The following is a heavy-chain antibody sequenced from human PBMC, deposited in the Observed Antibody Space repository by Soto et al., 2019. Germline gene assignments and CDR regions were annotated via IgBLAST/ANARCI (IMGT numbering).Heavy chain of an antibody. V-gene: IGHV1-18*01. Sequence: QVQLVQSGAEVKKPVASVKVSCKTSGFTFTKYGISWVRKAPGQGLEWMGWISVYNNNTKYAQKFQGRVAMTPDTSTSTSSMAPRTLRSDDTAVYYCARISMPSWTEWLEPWGQGNLVSVSS. CDR1: GFTFTKYG. J-gene: IGHJ5*02. D-gene: IGHD2-2*01. CDR2: ISVYNNNT. CDR3: ARISMPSWTEWLEP.